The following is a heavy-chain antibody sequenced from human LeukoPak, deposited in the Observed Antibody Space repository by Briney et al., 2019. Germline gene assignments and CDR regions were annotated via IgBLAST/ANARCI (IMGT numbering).Heavy chain of an antibody. CDR1: GFTFSSYS. J-gene: IGHJ4*02. D-gene: IGHD4-11*01. CDR3: ARELQYHGGFDY. CDR2: ISSSSSYI. V-gene: IGHV3-21*01. Sequence: GGSLRLSCAASGFTFSSYSMNWVRQAPGEGLEWVSSISSSSSYIYYADSVKGRFTISRDNAKNSLYLQMNSLRAEDTAVYYCARELQYHGGFDYWGQGTLVTVSS.